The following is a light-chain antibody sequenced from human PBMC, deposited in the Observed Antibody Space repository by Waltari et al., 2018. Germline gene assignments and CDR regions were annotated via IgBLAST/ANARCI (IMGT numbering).Light chain of an antibody. V-gene: IGKV3-20*01. Sequence: EIVLTQSPGTLSLSPGDRATLACRASQSVCRSLAWYQQKPGQAPRLLIYDTSRRATGIPDRFSGSGSGTDFSLTISRLEPEDFAVYYCQHYLRLPATFGQGTKVEI. CDR1: QSVCRS. CDR3: QHYLRLPAT. J-gene: IGKJ1*01. CDR2: DTS.